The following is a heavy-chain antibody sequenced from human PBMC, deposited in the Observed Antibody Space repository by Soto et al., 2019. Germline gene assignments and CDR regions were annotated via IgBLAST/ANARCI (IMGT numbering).Heavy chain of an antibody. V-gene: IGHV3-48*02. CDR2: ISSSSSTI. Sequence: GGSLRLSCAASGFTFSSYSMNWVRQAPGKGLEWVSYISSSSSTIYYADSVKGRFTISRDNAKNSLYLQMNSLRDEDTAVYYCAREKGQVTRWMIGLYYYGMDVWGQGTTVTVSS. CDR3: AREKGQVTRWMIGLYYYGMDV. D-gene: IGHD3-22*01. J-gene: IGHJ6*02. CDR1: GFTFSSYS.